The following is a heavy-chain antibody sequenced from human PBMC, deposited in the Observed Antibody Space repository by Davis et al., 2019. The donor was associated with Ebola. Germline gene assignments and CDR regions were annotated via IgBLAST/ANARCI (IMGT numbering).Heavy chain of an antibody. CDR2: IYSGDSDT. CDR3: ARQESLYGSIDY. Sequence: KVSCKGSGYSFTTYWIAWVRQMPGKGLEWMGIIYSGDSDTRYRPSFEGQVTISVDRSISTAYLQWSSLKASDTAMYYCARQESLYGSIDYWGQGTLVTVSS. CDR1: GYSFTTYW. V-gene: IGHV5-51*01. D-gene: IGHD6-13*01. J-gene: IGHJ4*02.